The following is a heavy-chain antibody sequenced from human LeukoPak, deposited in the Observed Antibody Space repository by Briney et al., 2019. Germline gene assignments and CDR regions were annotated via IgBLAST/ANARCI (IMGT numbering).Heavy chain of an antibody. CDR2: VNWNGGST. J-gene: IGHJ6*02. Sequence: GGSLRLSCAASGFTFDDYGMSWVRQAPGTGLEWVSGVNWNGGSTGYADSVKGRFTISRDNAKNSLYLQMNSLRAEDTALYYCAREGFYYGSGTDYYGMDVWGQGTTVTVSS. CDR3: AREGFYYGSGTDYYGMDV. V-gene: IGHV3-20*04. CDR1: GFTFDDYG. D-gene: IGHD3-10*01.